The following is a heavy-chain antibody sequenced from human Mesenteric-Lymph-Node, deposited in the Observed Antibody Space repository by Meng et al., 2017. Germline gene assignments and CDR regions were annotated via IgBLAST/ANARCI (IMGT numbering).Heavy chain of an antibody. Sequence: GESLKISCAVSGFTFSNAWLGWVRQVPGKGLVWVSRIDTEGSGTVYADPVKGRFTVSRDNAKNMMYLQMNSLRVEDTAVYYCARIGGFDPVDHWGQGTQVTVSS. CDR1: GFTFSNAW. J-gene: IGHJ4*02. CDR2: IDTEGSGT. V-gene: IGHV3-74*01. CDR3: ARIGGFDPVDH. D-gene: IGHD5-12*01.